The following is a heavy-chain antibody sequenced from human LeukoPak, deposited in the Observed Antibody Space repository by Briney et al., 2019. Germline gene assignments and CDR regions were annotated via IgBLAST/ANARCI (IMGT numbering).Heavy chain of an antibody. CDR1: GFTVSRTL. D-gene: IGHD5-12*01. CDR3: VTYEGVA. V-gene: IGHV3-15*01. CDR2: IKSNTDGGTT. Sequence: GGSLRLSCAASGFTVSRTLMSRVRQAPGKGLEWVGHIKSNTDGGTTDYGAPVKGRFTISRDDSKNTLFLQMNSLKIEDTAVYYCVTYEGVAWGQGTLVTVSS. J-gene: IGHJ5*02.